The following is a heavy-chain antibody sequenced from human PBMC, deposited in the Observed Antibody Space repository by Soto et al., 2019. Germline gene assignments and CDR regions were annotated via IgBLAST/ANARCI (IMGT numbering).Heavy chain of an antibody. CDR2: FDPEDGET. V-gene: IGHV1-24*01. CDR1: GNTLTEMS. Sequence: QVVLVQSGAEVKKPGASVKVSCRMSGNTLTEMSIHWVRQAPGKGLEWLGGFDPEDGETIYSRSFQDRLIMTADTSTETAYLELSSLRSEDTATYYCATVPYEFQGGVVSDFWGQGTLVTVSS. J-gene: IGHJ4*02. D-gene: IGHD2-21*01. CDR3: ATVPYEFQGGVVSDF.